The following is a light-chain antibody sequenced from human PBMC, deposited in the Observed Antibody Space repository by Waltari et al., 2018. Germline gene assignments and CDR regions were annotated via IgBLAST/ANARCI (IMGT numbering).Light chain of an antibody. J-gene: IGKJ2*01. CDR2: SAS. CDR1: QGISNY. Sequence: IQLTQSPSSLSASVGYRVTIPCRASQGISNYLAWYQQKPGKVPKLLIHSASTLQSGVPSRFSGSGSGTDFTLTISSLQPEDFATYYCQQLHSPGYTFGQGTKLEIK. CDR3: QQLHSPGYT. V-gene: IGKV1-9*01.